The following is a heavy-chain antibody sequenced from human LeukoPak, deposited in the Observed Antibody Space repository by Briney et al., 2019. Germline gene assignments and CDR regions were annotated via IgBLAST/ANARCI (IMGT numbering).Heavy chain of an antibody. Sequence: GGSLRLSCAASGFTFSSYWMSWVRQAPGKGLEWVANIKQDGSEKYYVDSVKGRFTISRDNAKNSLYLQMNSLRAEDTAVYYCARDRVLLWFGELLWWDDYWGQGTLVTVPS. V-gene: IGHV3-7*01. J-gene: IGHJ4*02. D-gene: IGHD3-10*01. CDR3: ARDRVLLWFGELLWWDDY. CDR1: GFTFSSYW. CDR2: IKQDGSEK.